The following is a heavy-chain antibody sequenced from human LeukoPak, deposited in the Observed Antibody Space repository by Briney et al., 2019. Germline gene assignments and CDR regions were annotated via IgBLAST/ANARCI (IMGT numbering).Heavy chain of an antibody. CDR3: ARTYYYGSGSYYSSKSYYFDY. J-gene: IGHJ4*02. D-gene: IGHD3-10*01. CDR1: GGTFSSYA. CDR2: IIPIFGIA. Sequence: GSSVKVSCKASGGTFSSYAISWVRQAPGQGLEWMGGIIPIFGIANYAQKFQGRVTITTDESTSTAYMELISLRSEDTAVYYCARTYYYGSGSYYSSKSYYFDYWGQGTLVTVSS. V-gene: IGHV1-69*05.